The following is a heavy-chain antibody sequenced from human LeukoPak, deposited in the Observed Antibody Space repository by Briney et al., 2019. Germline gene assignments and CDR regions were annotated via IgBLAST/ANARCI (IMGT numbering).Heavy chain of an antibody. Sequence: KTSETLSLTCAVYGGSFSGYYWSWIRQPPGKGLEWIGEINHSGSTNYNPSLKSRVTISVDTSKNQFSLKLSSVTAADTAVYYCARHHCGGDCYSFSPPDYWGQGTLVTVSS. CDR3: ARHHCGGDCYSFSPPDY. CDR1: GGSFSGYY. V-gene: IGHV4-34*01. J-gene: IGHJ4*02. CDR2: INHSGST. D-gene: IGHD2-21*02.